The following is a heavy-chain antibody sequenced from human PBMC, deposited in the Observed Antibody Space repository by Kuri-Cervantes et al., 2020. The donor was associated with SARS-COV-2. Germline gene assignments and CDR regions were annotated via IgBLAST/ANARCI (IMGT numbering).Heavy chain of an antibody. CDR1: GYTFPSYG. CDR3: ERDRPYCSSTSCYGDAFEI. V-gene: IGHV1-18*01. Sequence: ASVKVSCKASGYTFPSYGISWVRQAPGQGLEGLGWVSAYNGNTNYEKELQGRVTMSTDTATRTAYTELRSLSSEDSAVDYGERDRPYCSSTSCYGDAFEIWGQGTMVTVSS. J-gene: IGHJ3*02. D-gene: IGHD2-2*01. CDR2: VSAYNGNT.